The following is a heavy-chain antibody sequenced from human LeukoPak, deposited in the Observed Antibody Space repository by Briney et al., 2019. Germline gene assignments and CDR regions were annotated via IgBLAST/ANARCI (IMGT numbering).Heavy chain of an antibody. J-gene: IGHJ3*02. CDR1: GFTFSSYW. Sequence: PGGSLSLSCSASGFTFSSYWMSWVRQAPGKGLEWVANIKQDGSEKYYVDSVKGRFTISRDNAKNSLYLQMNSLRAEDTAVYYCARAVDWGRSSWIFDAFDIWGQGTMVTVSS. V-gene: IGHV3-7*01. CDR3: ARAVDWGRSSWIFDAFDI. D-gene: IGHD2-15*01. CDR2: IKQDGSEK.